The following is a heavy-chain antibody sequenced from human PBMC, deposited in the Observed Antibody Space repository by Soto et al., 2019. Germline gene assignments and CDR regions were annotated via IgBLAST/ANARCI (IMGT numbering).Heavy chain of an antibody. V-gene: IGHV3-23*01. CDR2: ISGSGGST. D-gene: IGHD6-19*01. J-gene: IGHJ6*02. CDR3: ARHTSGIAVAGKGKGGYYYYGMDV. Sequence: GGSLRLSCAASGFTFSSYAMSWVRQAPGKGLEWVSAISGSGGSTYYADSVKGRFTISRDNSKNTLYLQMNSLRAEDTAVYYCARHTSGIAVAGKGKGGYYYYGMDVWGQGTTVTVSS. CDR1: GFTFSSYA.